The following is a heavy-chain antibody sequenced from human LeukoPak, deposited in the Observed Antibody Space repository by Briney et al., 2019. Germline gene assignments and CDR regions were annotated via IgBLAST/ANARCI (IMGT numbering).Heavy chain of an antibody. J-gene: IGHJ6*02. CDR2: IKQDESEK. Sequence: PGGSLRLSCAASGFPFSTYWMTWVRQAPGKGLEWVANIKQDESEKYHVDSVKGRFTISRDNAKDTLYLQMNSLRAEDTAVYCCARDAVDTANAVWGQGTTVTVSS. CDR1: GFPFSTYW. V-gene: IGHV3-7*01. D-gene: IGHD5-18*01. CDR3: ARDAVDTANAV.